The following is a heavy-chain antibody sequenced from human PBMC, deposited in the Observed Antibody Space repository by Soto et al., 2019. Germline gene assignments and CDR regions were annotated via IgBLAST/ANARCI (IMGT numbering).Heavy chain of an antibody. Sequence: SETLSLTCTASGGSITSYNWNWLRQPPGKALEWIGYVYNSGSTNYNPSLKSRVTISVDTSKNQFSLKVNSVTAADTAVYYCARRAVVAVTGILDNWLDPWGQGILVTVSS. CDR1: GGSITSYN. CDR2: VYNSGST. V-gene: IGHV4-59*01. J-gene: IGHJ5*02. CDR3: ARRAVVAVTGILDNWLDP. D-gene: IGHD2-21*01.